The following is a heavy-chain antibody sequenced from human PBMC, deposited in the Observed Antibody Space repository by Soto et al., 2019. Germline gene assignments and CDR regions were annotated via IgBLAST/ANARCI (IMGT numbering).Heavy chain of an antibody. D-gene: IGHD1-1*01. CDR2: ISGSGVST. CDR3: AKGYKSIGS. Sequence: GGSLRLSCASSGITFSSYAMSWVRQAAGKGLEWVSAISGSGVSTHYADSVKGRFTISRDNSKNTLYLQMNSLRAEDTAVYYCAKGYKSIGSWGRGTLVTVSS. V-gene: IGHV3-23*01. J-gene: IGHJ4*03. CDR1: GITFSSYA.